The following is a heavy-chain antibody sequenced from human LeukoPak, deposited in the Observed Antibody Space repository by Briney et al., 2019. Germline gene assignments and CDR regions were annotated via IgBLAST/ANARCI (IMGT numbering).Heavy chain of an antibody. CDR2: ISASGGLT. CDR1: GFTFNNFA. D-gene: IGHD5-12*01. CDR3: AKGGGIVATVPPNYFWS. Sequence: PGGSLRLSCEASGFTFNNFALSWVRQAPGKGLEWVSLISASGGLTYDADSAKGRFTISRDNSNNTVYLQMNSLRAEDTGVYFCAKGGGIVATVPPNYFWSWGQGTLVTVSS. V-gene: IGHV3-23*01. J-gene: IGHJ4*02.